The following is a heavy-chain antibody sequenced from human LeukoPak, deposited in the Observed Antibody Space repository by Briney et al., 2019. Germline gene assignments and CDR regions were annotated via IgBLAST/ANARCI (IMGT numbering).Heavy chain of an antibody. Sequence: SVKVSCKASGYTFSSYAISWVRQAPGQGLEWMGRIIPILGIANYAQKFQGRVTITADKSTSTAYMELSSLRSEDTAVYYCARASPEYSSSGWFDPWGQGTLVTVSS. CDR2: IIPILGIA. D-gene: IGHD6-6*01. CDR3: ARASPEYSSSGWFDP. J-gene: IGHJ5*02. V-gene: IGHV1-69*04. CDR1: GYTFSSYA.